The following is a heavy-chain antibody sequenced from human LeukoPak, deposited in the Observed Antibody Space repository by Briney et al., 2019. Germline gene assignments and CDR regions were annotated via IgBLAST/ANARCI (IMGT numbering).Heavy chain of an antibody. CDR1: GFIFSNYA. J-gene: IGHJ4*02. V-gene: IGHV3-33*06. CDR2: IWYDGGNT. Sequence: PGGSLRLSCAASGFIFSNYAMHWVRQAPDKGLEWVAVIWYDGGNTYYADSVKGRFTVSRDNSKNTLYLQMNSLRVEDTAVYYCAKVGDSTFDYWGQGTLVTVSS. CDR3: AKVGDSTFDY. D-gene: IGHD2-21*01.